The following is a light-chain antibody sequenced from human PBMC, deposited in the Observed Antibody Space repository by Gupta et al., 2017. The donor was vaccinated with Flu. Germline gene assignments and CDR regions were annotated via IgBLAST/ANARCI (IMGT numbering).Light chain of an antibody. CDR2: ETN. V-gene: IGLV1-51*02. CDR3: GAWDSSLTVV. Sequence: QSVLTQPPSVSAAPGQDVSISCSGNNSNIGKSYVSWYRQLPGTAPRLLIYETNKRPSGIPDRFSGSKSGTSATLGITGLQTGDEADYYCGAWDSSLTVVFGGGTKLTVL. J-gene: IGLJ3*02. CDR1: NSNIGKSY.